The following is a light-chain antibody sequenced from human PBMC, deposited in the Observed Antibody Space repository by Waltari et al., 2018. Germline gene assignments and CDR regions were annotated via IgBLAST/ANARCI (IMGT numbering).Light chain of an antibody. J-gene: IGLJ3*02. V-gene: IGLV8-61*01. CDR3: VLYMGSGSWV. CDR1: SGSVSPSYY. Sequence: QTVVTQEPSFSVSPGGTVTPTCGLSSGSVSPSYYPRWYQQTPGQAPRTLIYSTNTRSSGVPDRFSGSIRGNKAALTITGAQADDESDYYCVLYMGSGSWVFGGGTKLTVL. CDR2: STN.